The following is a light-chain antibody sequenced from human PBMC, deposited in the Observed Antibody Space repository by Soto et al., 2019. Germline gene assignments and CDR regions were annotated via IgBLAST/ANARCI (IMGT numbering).Light chain of an antibody. V-gene: IGKV1-5*03. CDR1: QGISSW. CDR2: NAS. Sequence: DIQMTQSPSTLAASVGDRVTITCRASQGISSWLAWYQQKPGKAPQLLIYNASSLESGVPSRFSGSGSGTEFTLTISSLQPDDFATYYCQQYNSYRTFGQGTKVDIK. J-gene: IGKJ1*01. CDR3: QQYNSYRT.